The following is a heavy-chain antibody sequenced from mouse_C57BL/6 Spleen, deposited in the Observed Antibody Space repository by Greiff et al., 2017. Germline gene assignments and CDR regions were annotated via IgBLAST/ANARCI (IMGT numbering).Heavy chain of an antibody. CDR3: ESDSNYRDYCDY. J-gene: IGHJ2*01. V-gene: IGHV1-55*01. CDR2: IYPGSGST. D-gene: IGHD2-5*01. Sequence: QVQLQQSGAELVKPGASVKMSCKASGYTFTSYWITWVKQRPGQGLEWIGDIYPGSGSTNYNEKFKSKATLTVDTSSSQAYMQLISLTSEYSAVYYSESDSNYRDYCDYWGQGTTLTVSS. CDR1: GYTFTSYW.